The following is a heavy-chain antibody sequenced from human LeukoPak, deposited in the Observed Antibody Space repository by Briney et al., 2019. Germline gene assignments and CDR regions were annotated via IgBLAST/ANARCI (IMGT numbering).Heavy chain of an antibody. J-gene: IGHJ4*02. CDR1: GIPFSDYY. CDR2: ISSSSSYT. CDR3: AAGTAADF. V-gene: IGHV3-11*03. D-gene: IGHD6-13*01. Sequence: GGSLRLSCVVSGIPFSDYYMNWIRKAPGKGLEWISYISSSSSYTDYADSVKGRFTISRDNAKSALYLQMHSLRLENTAVYYCAAGTAADFWGQGTLVTVSS.